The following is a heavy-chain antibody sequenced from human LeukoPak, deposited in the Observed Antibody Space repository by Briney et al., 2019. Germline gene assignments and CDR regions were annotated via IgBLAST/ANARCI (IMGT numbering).Heavy chain of an antibody. V-gene: IGHV3-7*01. CDR2: IKEDGSEK. D-gene: IGHD1-26*01. CDR3: ASISYSGFDI. Sequence: AGGSLRLSCAASGFTFSNYWMNWVRQAPGKGLEWVANIKEDGSEKYYVDSVKGRFTISRDNAKNSLYLQMNSLRAEDTAVYYCASISYSGFDIWGQGTMVTVSS. CDR1: GFTFSNYW. J-gene: IGHJ3*02.